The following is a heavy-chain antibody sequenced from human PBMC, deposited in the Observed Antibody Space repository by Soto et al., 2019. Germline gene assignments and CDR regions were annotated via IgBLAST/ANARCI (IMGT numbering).Heavy chain of an antibody. Sequence: QVQLQESGPGLVKPSETLSLTCTVSGGSISSYYWSWIRQPPGKGLEWIGYIYYSGSTNYNPSLKSRVTISVDTSKNQFSLKLSSVTAAETAVYYCVRPPAAWGQGTLVTVSS. CDR3: VRPPAA. V-gene: IGHV4-59*08. D-gene: IGHD6-19*01. J-gene: IGHJ5*02. CDR2: IYYSGST. CDR1: GGSISSYY.